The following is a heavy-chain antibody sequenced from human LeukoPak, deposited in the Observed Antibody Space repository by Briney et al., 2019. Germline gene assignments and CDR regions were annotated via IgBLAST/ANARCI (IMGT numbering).Heavy chain of an antibody. Sequence: ASVKVSCKASGGTFSSYAISWVRQAPGQGLEWMGWINAGNGNTKYSQKFQGRVTITRDTSASTAYMELSSLRSEDTAVYYCARDGRGSIYCSGGSCYSDWFDPWGQGTLVTVSS. CDR2: INAGNGNT. D-gene: IGHD2-15*01. J-gene: IGHJ5*02. CDR1: GGTFSSYA. V-gene: IGHV1-3*01. CDR3: ARDGRGSIYCSGGSCYSDWFDP.